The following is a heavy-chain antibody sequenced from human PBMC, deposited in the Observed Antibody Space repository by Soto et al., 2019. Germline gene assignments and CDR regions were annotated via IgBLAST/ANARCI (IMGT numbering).Heavy chain of an antibody. J-gene: IGHJ4*02. V-gene: IGHV2-5*01. D-gene: IGHD1-20*01. CDR3: VHRTWYTTYHS. CDR2: IYCNDDK. Sequence: SGPTLVNPTQTLTLTCTFSGFSFTTSGEGVGWIRQPPGRSLEGLALIYCNDDKRYSPSLKSRLTITKDTSKNQVVITMTNMDPVDTGTYFCVHRTWYTTYHSWGQGALVTVSS. CDR1: GFSFTTSGEG.